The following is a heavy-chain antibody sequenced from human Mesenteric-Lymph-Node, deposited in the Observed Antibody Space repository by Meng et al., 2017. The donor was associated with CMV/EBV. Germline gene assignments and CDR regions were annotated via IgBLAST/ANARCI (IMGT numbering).Heavy chain of an antibody. CDR2: ISYDGSNK. CDR3: ARTNWNPYYFDY. Sequence: SCKASGYTFTSYDINWVRQAPGKGLEWVAVISYDGSNKYYADSVKGRFTISRDNSKNTLYLQMNSLRAEDTAVYYCARTNWNPYYFDYWGQGTLVTVSS. J-gene: IGHJ4*02. CDR1: GYTFTSYD. V-gene: IGHV3-30*04. D-gene: IGHD1-1*01.